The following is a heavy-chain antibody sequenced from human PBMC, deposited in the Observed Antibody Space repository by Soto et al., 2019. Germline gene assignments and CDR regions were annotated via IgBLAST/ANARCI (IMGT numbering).Heavy chain of an antibody. CDR3: ARDLAPRYYMDV. V-gene: IGHV3-33*08. CDR2: LSYDGSNT. J-gene: IGHJ6*03. CDR1: EFTFSTYA. Sequence: GGSLRLSCAASEFTFSTYAMTWVRQAPGQGLEWVSVLSYDGSNTYYADSVKGRFTISRDNSKNTLYLQMNSLRAEDTAVYYCARDLAPRYYMDVWGKGTTVTVSS.